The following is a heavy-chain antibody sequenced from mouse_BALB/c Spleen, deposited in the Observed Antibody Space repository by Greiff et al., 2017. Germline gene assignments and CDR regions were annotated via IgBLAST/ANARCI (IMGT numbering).Heavy chain of an antibody. CDR2: ISSGGGST. Sequence: EVMLVESGGGLVKPGGSLKLSCAASGFAFSSYDMSWVRQTPEKRLEWVAYISSGGGSTYYPDTVKGRFTISRDNAKNTLYLQMSSLKSEDTAMYYCARQIYYGNYAYFDVWGAGTTVTVSS. J-gene: IGHJ1*01. V-gene: IGHV5-12-1*01. D-gene: IGHD2-1*01. CDR1: GFAFSSYD. CDR3: ARQIYYGNYAYFDV.